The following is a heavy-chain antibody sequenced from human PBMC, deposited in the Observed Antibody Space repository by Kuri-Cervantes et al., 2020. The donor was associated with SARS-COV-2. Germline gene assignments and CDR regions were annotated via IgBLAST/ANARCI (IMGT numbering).Heavy chain of an antibody. J-gene: IGHJ4*02. Sequence: ASVKVSCKVSGYTLTELSMHWVRQAPGKGLEWMGGFDPEDGETIYAQKLQGRVTMTTDTSTSTAYMELRSLRSDDTAVYYCARGIVVVPAAIDYLGFDYWGQGTLVTVSS. D-gene: IGHD2-2*01. CDR1: GYTLTELS. CDR3: ARGIVVVPAAIDYLGFDY. CDR2: FDPEDGET. V-gene: IGHV1-24*01.